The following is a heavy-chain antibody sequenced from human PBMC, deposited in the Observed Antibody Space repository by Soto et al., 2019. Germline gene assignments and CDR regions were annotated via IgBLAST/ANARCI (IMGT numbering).Heavy chain of an antibody. CDR2: IIPILGIA. CDR3: ARDQFSVTTGHYFDY. V-gene: IGHV1-69*04. CDR1: GGRNNSGT. D-gene: IGHD4-17*01. J-gene: IGHJ4*02. Sequence: ASVKGSLEACGGRNNSGTMRWVQQAPGQGLEWMGRIIPILGIANYAQKFQGRVTITADKSTSTAYMELSSLRSEDTAVYYCARDQFSVTTGHYFDYWGQGTLVTVSS.